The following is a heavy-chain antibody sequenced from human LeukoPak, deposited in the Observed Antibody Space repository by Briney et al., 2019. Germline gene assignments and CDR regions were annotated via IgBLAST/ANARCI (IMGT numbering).Heavy chain of an antibody. CDR3: AREYSSSSGRAFDI. Sequence: PGGSLRLSCAASGFTLSTYTMNWVRQAPGKGLQWFSYISSSSNIYYADSVKGRFTISRDNAKNSLYLQMNSLRDEDTAVYYCAREYSSSSGRAFDIWGQGTMVTVSS. D-gene: IGHD6-6*01. V-gene: IGHV3-48*02. CDR2: ISSSSNI. CDR1: GFTLSTYT. J-gene: IGHJ3*02.